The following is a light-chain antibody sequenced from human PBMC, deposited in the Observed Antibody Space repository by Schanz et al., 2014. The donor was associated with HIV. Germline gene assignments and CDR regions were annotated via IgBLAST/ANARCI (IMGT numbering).Light chain of an antibody. Sequence: QSVLTQPPSASGTPGQRVTISCSVSSSNIGSNAVNWFQHLPGTAPKLLIYNSYHRPSGVPDRFSGSGSGTSASLAISGLQSDDEADYYCAGCDDGLNGCVFGGGTNLTVL. CDR3: AGCDDGLNGCV. V-gene: IGLV1-44*01. CDR2: NSY. CDR1: SSNIGSNA. J-gene: IGLJ3*02.